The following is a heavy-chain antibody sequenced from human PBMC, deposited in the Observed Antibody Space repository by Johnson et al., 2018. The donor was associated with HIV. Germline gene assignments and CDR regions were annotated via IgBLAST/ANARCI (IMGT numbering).Heavy chain of an antibody. Sequence: QVQPVESGGGVVQPGRSLRLSCPASGFTFSSYGMHWVRQAPGKGLEWVAFIRYDGSNKYYADSVKGRFTISRENSKNTLYLQINSLKTEDTAVYYCTTGFAAFDIWGQGTMVTVSS. CDR1: GFTFSSYG. CDR2: IRYDGSNK. J-gene: IGHJ3*02. CDR3: TTGFAAFDI. V-gene: IGHV3-30*02.